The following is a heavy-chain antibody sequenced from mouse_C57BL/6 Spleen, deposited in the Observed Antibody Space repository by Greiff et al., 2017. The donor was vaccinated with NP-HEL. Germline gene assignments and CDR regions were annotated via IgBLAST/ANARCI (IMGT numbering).Heavy chain of an antibody. J-gene: IGHJ2*01. D-gene: IGHD2-4*01. CDR3: AKEESYYDYDANYFDY. CDR1: GYTFTSYG. V-gene: IGHV1-81*01. CDR2: IYPRSGNT. Sequence: QVQLKQSGAELARPGASVKLSCKASGYTFTSYGISWVKQRTGQGLEWIGEIYPRSGNTYYNEKFKGKATLTADKSSSTAYMELRSLTSEDSAVYFCAKEESYYDYDANYFDYWGQGTTLTVSS.